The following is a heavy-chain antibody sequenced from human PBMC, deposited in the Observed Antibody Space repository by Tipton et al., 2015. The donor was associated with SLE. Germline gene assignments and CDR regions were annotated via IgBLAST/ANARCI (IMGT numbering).Heavy chain of an antibody. V-gene: IGHV4-39*07. CDR2: MYYSGST. CDR1: GGSISSSSYY. J-gene: IGHJ4*02. Sequence: TLSLTCTVSGGSISSSSYYWDWIRQPPGKGLEWIGSMYYSGSTYSNPSLKSRVTISIDTSKNQFSLKLSSMTAADTAVYYCARHERWPHFDYWGQGTLVTVSS. D-gene: IGHD6-19*01. CDR3: ARHERWPHFDY.